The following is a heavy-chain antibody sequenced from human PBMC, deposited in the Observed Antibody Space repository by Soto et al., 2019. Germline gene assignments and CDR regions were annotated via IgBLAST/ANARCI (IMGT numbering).Heavy chain of an antibody. V-gene: IGHV4-34*01. CDR2: ITHSGST. D-gene: IGHD6-13*01. Sequence: PSETLSLTCAVYGGSFSGYYWSWIRQPPGKGLEWIGEITHSGSTNYNPSLKSRVTISVDTSKNQFSLKLSSVTAADTAVYYCARVPRIAAAGTWAWWLGPWGQGTLVTVSS. CDR3: ARVPRIAAAGTWAWWLGP. CDR1: GGSFSGYY. J-gene: IGHJ5*02.